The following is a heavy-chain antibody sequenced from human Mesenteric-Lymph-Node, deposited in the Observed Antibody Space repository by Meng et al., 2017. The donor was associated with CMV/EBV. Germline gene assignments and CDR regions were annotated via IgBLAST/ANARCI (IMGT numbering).Heavy chain of an antibody. CDR3: ARTEVVPPAIGYFVY. D-gene: IGHD3-9*01. J-gene: IGHJ4*02. V-gene: IGHV1-2*02. Sequence: ASVKVSCKASGYSFIGYYIHWVRQAPGQGLEWLGWINPNRGDTKYAQKVQGRVIMTRDTSITTAYVELSSLRSDDTAVYYCARTEVVPPAIGYFVYWGQGTLVTVSS. CDR1: GYSFIGYY. CDR2: INPNRGDT.